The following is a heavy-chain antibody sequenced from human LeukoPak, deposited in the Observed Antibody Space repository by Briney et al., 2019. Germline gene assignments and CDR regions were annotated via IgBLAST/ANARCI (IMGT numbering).Heavy chain of an antibody. CDR1: GFMFSNHA. V-gene: IGHV3-33*01. J-gene: IGHJ3*02. D-gene: IGHD3-3*01. CDR3: ARGGATTFGLWGNAFDI. CDR2: VWYNGNNK. Sequence: HPGRSLRLSCAASGFMFSNHAMHWVRQAPGKGLEWVAVVWYNGNNKYYADSVKGRFTISRDNAKNSLYLQMNSLRAEETAVYYCARGGATTFGLWGNAFDIWGQGTMVTVSS.